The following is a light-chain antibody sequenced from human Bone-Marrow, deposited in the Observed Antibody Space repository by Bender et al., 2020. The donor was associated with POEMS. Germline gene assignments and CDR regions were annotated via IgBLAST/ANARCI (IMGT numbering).Light chain of an antibody. CDR1: SSDVGGYNY. V-gene: IGLV2-14*03. CDR2: DVS. Sequence: QSALTQPASVSESPGQSITISCTGTSSDVGGYNYVSWYQHHPGKAPKLMIYDVSNRPSGVSNRFSGSKSGNTASLTISGLQAEDEGDYYCSSYAGSVTLDFGRGTRLTVL. J-gene: IGLJ2*01. CDR3: SSYAGSVTLD.